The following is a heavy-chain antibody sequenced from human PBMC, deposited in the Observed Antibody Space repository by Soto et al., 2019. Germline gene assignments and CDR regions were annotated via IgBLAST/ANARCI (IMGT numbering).Heavy chain of an antibody. J-gene: IGHJ2*01. V-gene: IGHV3-11*06. Sequence: GGSLRLSCGASKFTFSDYYMSWIRQAPGKGLEWVSYISSGGSYTNYADSVKGRFTISRDNAKNSLYLQMNSLRDEDTAVFYCARVKRPAGYIDLWGRGTLVTVSS. CDR2: ISSGGSYT. CDR3: ARVKRPAGYIDL. CDR1: KFTFSDYY.